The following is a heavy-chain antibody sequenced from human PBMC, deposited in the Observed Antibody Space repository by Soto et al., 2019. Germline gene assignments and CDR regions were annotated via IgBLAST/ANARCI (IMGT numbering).Heavy chain of an antibody. D-gene: IGHD3-3*01. V-gene: IGHV3-33*01. J-gene: IGHJ6*02. Sequence: GGSLRLSCAASGFTFSSYGMHWVRQAPGKGLEWVAVIWYDGSNKYYADSVKGRFTISRDNSKNTLYLQMNSLRAEDTAVYYCARLRAPPPGYYYGMDVWGQGTTVTVSS. CDR1: GFTFSSYG. CDR3: ARLRAPPPGYYYGMDV. CDR2: IWYDGSNK.